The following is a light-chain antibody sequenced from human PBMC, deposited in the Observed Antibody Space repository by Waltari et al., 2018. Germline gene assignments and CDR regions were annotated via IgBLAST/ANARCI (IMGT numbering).Light chain of an antibody. Sequence: ETVLTQSPGTLSLSPGERATLSCRASQSVSSNYLAWYQHKPGQAPRLLISGASSRATGIPERFSGSGSGTDFTLTISRLVPEDFAVYYCQQYGNLPRTFGQGTKVEIK. CDR2: GAS. CDR1: QSVSSNY. CDR3: QQYGNLPRT. V-gene: IGKV3-20*01. J-gene: IGKJ1*01.